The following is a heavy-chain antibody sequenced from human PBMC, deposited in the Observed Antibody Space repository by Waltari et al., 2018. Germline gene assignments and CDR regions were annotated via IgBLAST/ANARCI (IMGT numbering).Heavy chain of an antibody. CDR2: IKQEGSEK. CDR3: ARDLGEWSDVDAFDI. CDR1: GFTFSSYW. V-gene: IGHV3-7*01. Sequence: EVQLVESGGGLVQPGGSLRLSCAASGFTFSSYWMSWVRQAPGKGLEWVANIKQEGSEKYYGDSVKGRFTISRDNAQNSLYLQMNSLRAEDTAVYYCARDLGEWSDVDAFDIWGQGTMVTVSS. D-gene: IGHD3-10*01. J-gene: IGHJ3*02.